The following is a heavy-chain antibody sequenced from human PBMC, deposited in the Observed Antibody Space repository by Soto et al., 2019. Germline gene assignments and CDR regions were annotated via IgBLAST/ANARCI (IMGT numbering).Heavy chain of an antibody. CDR1: GFSLSTSGMC. Sequence: SGPTLVNPTQTLTLTCTFSGFSLSTSGMCVSWIRQPPEKALEWLARIDWDDDKYYSTSLKTRLTISKDTSKNQVVLTMTNMDPVDTATYYCARIRLLDYALDYWGQGTLVTVSS. D-gene: IGHD4-17*01. V-gene: IGHV2-70*11. CDR2: IDWDDDK. CDR3: ARIRLLDYALDY. J-gene: IGHJ4*02.